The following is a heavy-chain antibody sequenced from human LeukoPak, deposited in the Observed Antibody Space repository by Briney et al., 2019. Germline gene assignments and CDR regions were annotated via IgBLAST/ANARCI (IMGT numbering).Heavy chain of an antibody. D-gene: IGHD1-1*01. CDR1: GFTFSSYW. CDR3: AKSKEYSYYYGMDV. V-gene: IGHV3-23*01. J-gene: IGHJ6*02. CDR2: ISNSGGST. Sequence: PGGSLRLSCAASGFTFSSYWMSWVRQAPGMGLEWVSTISNSGGSTYYADSVKGRFTISRDNSKNTLYLQMNSLRAEDTAVYYCAKSKEYSYYYGMDVWGQGTTVTVSS.